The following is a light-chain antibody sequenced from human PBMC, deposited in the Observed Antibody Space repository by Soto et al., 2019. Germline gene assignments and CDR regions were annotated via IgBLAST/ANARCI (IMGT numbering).Light chain of an antibody. J-gene: IGKJ5*01. CDR2: AAS. V-gene: IGKV1-9*01. Sequence: DIQLTQSPSFLSASVGDRVTITCRASQDINTYLAWYQQKPGKAPKLLIFAASTLQNGVPSRFSGSGSGTEFAVTITSLQPEDFASYDCQQRKRYPITFGHGTRLLIK. CDR1: QDINTY. CDR3: QQRKRYPIT.